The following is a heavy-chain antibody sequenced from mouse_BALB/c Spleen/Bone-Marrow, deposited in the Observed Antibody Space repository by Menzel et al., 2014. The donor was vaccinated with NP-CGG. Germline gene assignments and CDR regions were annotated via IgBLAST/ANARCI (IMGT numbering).Heavy chain of an antibody. CDR2: IDPANGNT. CDR3: ARCDYGVYFDY. V-gene: IGHV14-3*02. D-gene: IGHD2-4*01. Sequence: VQLQQSGAELVEPGASVKLSCTASGFNIKDTYMHWVKQRPEQGLEWIGRIDPANGNTKYDPKFQGKATITADTSSNTAYLQLSSLTSEDTAVYYCARCDYGVYFDYWGQGTTLTVSS. J-gene: IGHJ2*01. CDR1: GFNIKDTY.